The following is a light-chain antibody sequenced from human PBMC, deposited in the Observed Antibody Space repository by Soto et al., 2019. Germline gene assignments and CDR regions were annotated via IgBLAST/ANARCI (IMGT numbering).Light chain of an antibody. CDR3: QQYGNSLTWT. V-gene: IGKV3-20*01. J-gene: IGKJ1*01. CDR2: GAS. CDR1: QSLSNNIY. Sequence: IVFAQSPGTLSFSPGERATLFCRASQSLSNNIYLAWYQQKPGQAPRLLIYGASSRATGIPNRFSGSGSGTDFTLTISRLEPEDFAVYYCQQYGNSLTWTFGQGTKVDIK.